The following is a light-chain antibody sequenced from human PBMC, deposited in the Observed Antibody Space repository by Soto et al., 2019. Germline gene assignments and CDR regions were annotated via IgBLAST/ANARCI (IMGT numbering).Light chain of an antibody. J-gene: IGKJ5*01. CDR1: QSVSSSY. Sequence: IVVTQSAGALSLSPGERATLSCRASQSVSSSYLAWYQQKPGQAPRLLIYDASNRATGIPARFSGSGSGTDFTLTISSLEPEDFAVYYCQQRSNWPPEITFGQGTRLEIK. V-gene: IGKV3D-20*02. CDR2: DAS. CDR3: QQRSNWPPEIT.